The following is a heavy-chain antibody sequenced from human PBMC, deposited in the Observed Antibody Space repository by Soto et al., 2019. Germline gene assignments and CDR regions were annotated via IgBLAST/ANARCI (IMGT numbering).Heavy chain of an antibody. D-gene: IGHD6-13*01. CDR1: GFIFSRYD. CDR3: AKVGSSWFEGAFDI. Sequence: QVQLVESGGGVVQPGRSLRLSCAASGFIFSRYDMHWLRQAPGKGLEWVAVISSDGSNKYYADSVKGRFTISRDNSKNTLYLQMTRLRAEDTAMYYCAKVGSSWFEGAFDIWGQGTMVTVSS. J-gene: IGHJ3*02. V-gene: IGHV3-30*18. CDR2: ISSDGSNK.